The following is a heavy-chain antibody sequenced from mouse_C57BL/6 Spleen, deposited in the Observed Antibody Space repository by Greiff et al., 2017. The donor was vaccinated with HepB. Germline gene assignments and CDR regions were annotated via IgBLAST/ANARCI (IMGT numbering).Heavy chain of an antibody. CDR1: GYTFTSYN. CDR3: ARGDYYGLFAY. D-gene: IGHD1-1*01. Sequence: QVQLQQSGAELVRPGASVKMSCKASGYTFTSYNMHWVKQTPGQGLEWIGAIYPGNGDTSYNQKFKGKATLTVDKSSSTAYMQLSSLTSEDSAVYFCARGDYYGLFAYWGQGTLVTVSA. V-gene: IGHV1-12*01. CDR2: IYPGNGDT. J-gene: IGHJ3*01.